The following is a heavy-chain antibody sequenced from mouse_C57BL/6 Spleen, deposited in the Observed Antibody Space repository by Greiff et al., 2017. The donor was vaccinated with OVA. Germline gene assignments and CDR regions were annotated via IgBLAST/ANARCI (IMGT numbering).Heavy chain of an antibody. Sequence: QVQLQQPGAELVRPGSSVKLSCKASGYTFTSYWMHWVKQRPIQGLEWIGNIDPSDSETHYNQKFKDKATLTVDKSSSTAYMQLSSLTSEDSAVYYCARSHWDEGVGDYWGQGTTLTVSS. CDR3: ARSHWDEGVGDY. D-gene: IGHD4-1*01. CDR1: GYTFTSYW. J-gene: IGHJ2*01. CDR2: IDPSDSET. V-gene: IGHV1-52*01.